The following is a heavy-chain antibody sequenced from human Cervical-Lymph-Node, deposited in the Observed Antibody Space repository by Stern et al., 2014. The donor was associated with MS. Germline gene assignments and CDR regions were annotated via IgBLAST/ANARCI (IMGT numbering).Heavy chain of an antibody. CDR1: GYTFTSYG. V-gene: IGHV1-18*04. CDR2: TSAYNGNT. CDR3: ARFGSGWYYYYYGMDV. Sequence: QVQLVQSGAEVKKPGASVKVSCKASGYTFTSYGISWVRQAPGQGLEWMGWTSAYNGNTNYAQKLQGRVTMTTDTSTSTAYMELRSLRSDDTAVYYCARFGSGWYYYYYGMDVWGQGTTVTVSS. D-gene: IGHD6-19*01. J-gene: IGHJ6*02.